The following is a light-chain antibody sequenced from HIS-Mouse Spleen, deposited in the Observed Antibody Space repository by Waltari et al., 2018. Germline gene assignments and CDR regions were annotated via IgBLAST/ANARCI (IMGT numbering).Light chain of an antibody. J-gene: IGLJ1*01. CDR2: RNN. V-gene: IGLV1-47*01. Sequence: QSVLTQPPSASGTPGQRVTISCSGSSSHIGSNYVYWYQQLPGTAPNLLIYRNNQRPSGVPDRFSGSKSGTSASLAISGLRSEDEADYYCAAWDDSLSGQVFGTGTKVTVL. CDR1: SSHIGSNY. CDR3: AAWDDSLSGQV.